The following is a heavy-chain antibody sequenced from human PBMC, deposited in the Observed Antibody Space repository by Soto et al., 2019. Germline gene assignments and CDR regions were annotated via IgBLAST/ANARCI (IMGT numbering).Heavy chain of an antibody. Sequence: LRLSCAASGFTCSSYSMNWVRQAPGKGLEWVSSISSSSSYIYYADSVKGRFTISRDNAKNSLYLQMNSLRAEDTAVYYCARAMPTYDFWSSLYYYGMDVWGQGTTVTVSS. CDR2: ISSSSSYI. V-gene: IGHV3-21*01. J-gene: IGHJ6*02. CDR1: GFTCSSYS. D-gene: IGHD3-3*01. CDR3: ARAMPTYDFWSSLYYYGMDV.